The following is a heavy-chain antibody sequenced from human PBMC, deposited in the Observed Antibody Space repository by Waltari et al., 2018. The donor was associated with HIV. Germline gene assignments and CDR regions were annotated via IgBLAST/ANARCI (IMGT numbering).Heavy chain of an antibody. Sequence: EVQLVESGGGLVQPGGSLRFSCAASGFTFSSYWMHWVRQAPGKGLVWVSRINSDGSSTNYADSVKGRFTISRDNAKNTVYLQMNSLRAEDPALYYCASLYNYVWGSPPPFDYWGQGTLVTVSS. CDR2: INSDGSST. D-gene: IGHD3-16*01. V-gene: IGHV3-74*01. CDR1: GFTFSSYW. J-gene: IGHJ4*02. CDR3: ASLYNYVWGSPPPFDY.